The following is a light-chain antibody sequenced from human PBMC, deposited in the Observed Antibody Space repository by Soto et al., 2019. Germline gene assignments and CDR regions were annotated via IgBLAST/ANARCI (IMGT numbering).Light chain of an antibody. CDR1: QSVSSSY. V-gene: IGKV3-20*01. J-gene: IGKJ1*01. CDR2: GAS. CDR3: QQYGSSPRT. Sequence: EIVLTQSPGTLSLSPGERATLSCRASQSVSSSYLAWYQQKPGQAPRLLIYGASSRATGIPDRLSGSGSGTDFTLTISRLEPEDFAVYYGQQYGSSPRTFGQGTKVDIK.